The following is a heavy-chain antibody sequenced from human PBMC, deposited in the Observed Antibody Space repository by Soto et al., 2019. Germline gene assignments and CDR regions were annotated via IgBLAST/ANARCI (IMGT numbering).Heavy chain of an antibody. CDR1: GFTFSSYA. CDR3: ARDGVRFLDQKDYYYGMDV. D-gene: IGHD3-3*01. Sequence: SLRLSCAASGFTFSSYAMHWVRQAPGKGLEWVAVISYDGSNKYYADSVKGRFTISRDNSKNTLYLQMNSLRAEDTAVYYCARDGVRFLDQKDYYYGMDVWGQGTTVTVSS. CDR2: ISYDGSNK. J-gene: IGHJ6*02. V-gene: IGHV3-30-3*01.